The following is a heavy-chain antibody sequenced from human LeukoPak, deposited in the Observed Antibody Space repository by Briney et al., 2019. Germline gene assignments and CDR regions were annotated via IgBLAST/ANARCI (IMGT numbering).Heavy chain of an antibody. V-gene: IGHV3-23*01. CDR3: TTELDVRPNHY. J-gene: IGHJ4*02. D-gene: IGHD1-14*01. Sequence: GGSLRLSCAASGFTFSSYEMNWVRQAPGKGLEWVSGISGSGGSTYYADSVKGRFTISRDNTKNTLYLQMNSLKSEDTAVYYCTTELDVRPNHYWGQGTLVTVSS. CDR1: GFTFSSYE. CDR2: ISGSGGST.